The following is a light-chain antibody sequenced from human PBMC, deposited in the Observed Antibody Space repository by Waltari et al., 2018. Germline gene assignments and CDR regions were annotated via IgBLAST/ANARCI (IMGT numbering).Light chain of an antibody. CDR3: QQYDTSPGT. J-gene: IGKJ2*01. V-gene: IGKV3-20*01. Sequence: ELVLPQSPGTLSPSPVGKAILSCRARQSLNAAYVAWYQHKSGQAPRLLIYGALYRAADIPDRFSGSGSGTDFTLTITRLEPDDFAVYYCQQYDTSPGTFGQGTRLEMK. CDR1: QSLNAAY. CDR2: GAL.